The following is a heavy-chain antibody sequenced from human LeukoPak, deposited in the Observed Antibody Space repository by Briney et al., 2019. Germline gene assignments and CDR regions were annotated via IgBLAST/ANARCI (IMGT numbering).Heavy chain of an antibody. CDR2: MNPNSGNT. J-gene: IGHJ6*03. CDR1: GYTFTSYD. D-gene: IGHD4-11*01. Sequence: ASVKVSCKASGYTFTSYDINWVRQATGQGLEWMGWMNPNSGNTGYAQKFQGRVTMTRNTSISTAYMELSSLRSKDTAVYFCARGSSKYVFGYYMDVWGKGTSIIVSS. CDR3: ARGSSKYVFGYYMDV. V-gene: IGHV1-8*01.